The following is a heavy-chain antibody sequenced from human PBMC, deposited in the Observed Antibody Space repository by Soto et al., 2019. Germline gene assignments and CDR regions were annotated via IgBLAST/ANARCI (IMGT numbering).Heavy chain of an antibody. J-gene: IGHJ4*02. D-gene: IGHD3-16*01. CDR2: IYYSGST. V-gene: IGHV4-39*01. CDR3: ARSYYDYVWGSWTGNFFDY. CDR1: GGSISSSSYY. Sequence: SETLSLTCTVSGGSISSSSYYWGWIRQPPGKGLEWIGSIYYSGSTYYNPSLKSRVTISVDTAKNQFSLKLSSVTAADTAVYYCARSYYDYVWGSWTGNFFDYWGQGTLVTVSS.